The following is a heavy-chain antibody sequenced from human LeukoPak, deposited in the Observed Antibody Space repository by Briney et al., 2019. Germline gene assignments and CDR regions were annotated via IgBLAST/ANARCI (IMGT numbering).Heavy chain of an antibody. J-gene: IGHJ4*02. Sequence: GGSLRLSCAASGFTFSSYGMHWVRQAPGKGLEWVAVIWYDGSNKYYVDSVKGRFTISRDNSKNTLYLQMNSLRAEDTAVYYCARSSGSYYAGFDYWGQGTLVTVSS. V-gene: IGHV3-33*01. CDR2: IWYDGSNK. CDR1: GFTFSSYG. CDR3: ARSSGSYYAGFDY. D-gene: IGHD1-26*01.